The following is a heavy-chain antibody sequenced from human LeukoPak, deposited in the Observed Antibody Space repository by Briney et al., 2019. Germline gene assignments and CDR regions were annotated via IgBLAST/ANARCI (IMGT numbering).Heavy chain of an antibody. CDR1: GGSISSYY. CDR3: ARGLHSSPGFFDS. D-gene: IGHD6-13*01. V-gene: IGHV4-59*01. CDR2: IYYSGST. Sequence: SETLSLTCTVSGGSISSYYWSWIRQPPGKGLEWIGYIYYSGSTNYNPSLKSRVTISVDTSKNQFSLRLTSVTAADTAVYYCARGLHSSPGFFDSWGQGTLVAVSS. J-gene: IGHJ4*02.